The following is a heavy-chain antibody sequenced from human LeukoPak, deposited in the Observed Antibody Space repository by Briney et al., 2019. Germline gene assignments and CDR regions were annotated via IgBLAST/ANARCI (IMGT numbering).Heavy chain of an antibody. CDR1: GYTFTGYY. CDR2: INPNSGGT. D-gene: IGHD3-10*01. J-gene: IGHJ4*02. CDR3: ARIITMVRGVDFDY. Sequence: ASVKVSCKASGYTFTGYYRHWVRQARGQGREWMGWINPNSGGTNYAQKFQGRVTMTRDTSISTAYMELSRLRSDDTAVYYCARIITMVRGVDFDYWGQGTLVTVSS. V-gene: IGHV1-2*02.